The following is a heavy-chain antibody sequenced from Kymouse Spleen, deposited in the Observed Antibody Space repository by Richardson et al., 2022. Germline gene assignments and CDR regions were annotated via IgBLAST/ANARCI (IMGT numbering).Heavy chain of an antibody. J-gene: IGHJ3*02. V-gene: IGHV4-34*01. Sequence: QVQLQQWGAGLLKPSETLSLTCAVYGGSFSGYYWSWIRQPPGKGLEWIGEINHSGSTNYNPSLKSRVTISVDTSKNQFSLKLSSVTAADTAVYYCARGNNWNPDAFDIWGQGTMVTVSS. CDR3: ARGNNWNPDAFDI. D-gene: IGHD1-20*01,IGHD1-7*01. CDR2: INHSGST. CDR1: GGSFSGYY.